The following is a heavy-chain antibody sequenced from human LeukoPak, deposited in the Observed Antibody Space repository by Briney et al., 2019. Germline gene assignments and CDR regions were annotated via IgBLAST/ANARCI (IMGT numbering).Heavy chain of an antibody. V-gene: IGHV3-23*01. CDR3: AKSGQLWSPFDY. Sequence: GGSLRLSCAASGFTFSSYAISWIRQAPGKGLEWVSVISGRGTSTYYADSVKGRFTISRDNSKNTLYLQMNSLRAEDTAVYYCAKSGQLWSPFDYWGQGTLVTVSS. CDR2: ISGRGTST. CDR1: GFTFSSYA. D-gene: IGHD5-18*01. J-gene: IGHJ4*02.